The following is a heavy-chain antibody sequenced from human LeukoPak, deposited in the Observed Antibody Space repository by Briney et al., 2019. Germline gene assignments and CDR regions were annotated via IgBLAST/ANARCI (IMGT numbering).Heavy chain of an antibody. V-gene: IGHV3-23*01. CDR3: ANPVEMATIHLVDY. CDR1: GFTFSSYA. J-gene: IGHJ4*02. Sequence: GRSLRLSCAASGFTFSSYAMSWVRQAPGKGLEWVSAISGSGGSTYYADSVKGRFTISRDNSKNTLYLQMNSLRAEDTAVYYCANPVEMATIHLVDYWGQGTLVTVSS. CDR2: ISGSGGST. D-gene: IGHD5-12*01.